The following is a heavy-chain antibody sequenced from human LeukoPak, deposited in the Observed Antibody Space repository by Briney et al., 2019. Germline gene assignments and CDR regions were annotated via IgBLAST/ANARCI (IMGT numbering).Heavy chain of an antibody. CDR3: ARGYGYYFDY. D-gene: IGHD3-10*01. V-gene: IGHV4-34*01. CDR2: INHSGST. CDR1: GGSFSGYY. Sequence: SETLSLTCAVYGGSFSGYYWSWIRQPPGKGLEWIGEINHSGSTNYNPSLKSRVTISVDTSKNQFSLKLSSVTAADTAVYYCARGYGYYFDYWDQGTLVTVSS. J-gene: IGHJ4*02.